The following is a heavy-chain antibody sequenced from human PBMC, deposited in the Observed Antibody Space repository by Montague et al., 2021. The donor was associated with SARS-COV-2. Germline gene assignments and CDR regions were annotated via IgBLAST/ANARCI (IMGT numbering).Heavy chain of an antibody. CDR3: ASQSGSYYNYFDL. CDR1: GGSISSANYY. J-gene: IGHJ4*02. CDR2: IYYSGSS. D-gene: IGHD1-26*01. V-gene: IGHV4-31*03. Sequence: TLSLTCSVSGGSISSANYYWIWIRPHPGQDLEFIGYIYYSGSSFYNPSLKIRLTISVDTSKNRFSLRLISVTAADTAFYFCASQSGSYYNYFDLWGQGTLVTVSS.